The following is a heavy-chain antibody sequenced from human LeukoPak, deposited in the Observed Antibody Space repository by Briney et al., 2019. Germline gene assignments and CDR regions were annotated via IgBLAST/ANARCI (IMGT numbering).Heavy chain of an antibody. D-gene: IGHD6-13*01. CDR3: ARDYSSSWSDY. Sequence: GGSLRLSCAASGFTFSSYWMRWVRQAPGKGLVWVSRIDSDGSSTSYADSVKGRFTISRDNAKNTLYLQMNSLRAEDTAVYYCARDYSSSWSDYWGQGTLVTVSS. V-gene: IGHV3-74*01. CDR2: IDSDGSST. J-gene: IGHJ4*02. CDR1: GFTFSSYW.